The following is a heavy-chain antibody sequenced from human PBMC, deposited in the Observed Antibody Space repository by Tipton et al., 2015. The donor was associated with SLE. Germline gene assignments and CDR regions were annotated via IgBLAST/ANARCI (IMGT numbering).Heavy chain of an antibody. CDR3: ARGVQLSPRAFDI. V-gene: IGHV4-34*01. CDR2: INHSGST. Sequence: TQSLTCAVYGGSFSGYYWSWIRQPPGKGLEWIGEINHSGSTNYNPSLKSRVTISVDTSKNQFSLKLSSVTAADTAVYYCARGVQLSPRAFDIWGQGTMVTVSS. D-gene: IGHD2-2*01. J-gene: IGHJ3*02. CDR1: GGSFSGYY.